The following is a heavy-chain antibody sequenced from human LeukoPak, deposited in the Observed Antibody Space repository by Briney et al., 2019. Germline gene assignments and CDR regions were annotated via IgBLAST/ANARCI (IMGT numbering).Heavy chain of an antibody. CDR1: GGTFSSYA. CDR3: ARVKRQQLVQWDFDY. D-gene: IGHD6-13*01. Sequence: EASVKVSCKASGGTFSSYAISWVRQAPGQGLEWMGRIIPILGIANYAQKFQGRVTITADKSTSTAYMELSSLRSEDTAVYYCARVKRQQLVQWDFDYWGQGTLVTVSS. J-gene: IGHJ4*02. CDR2: IIPILGIA. V-gene: IGHV1-69*04.